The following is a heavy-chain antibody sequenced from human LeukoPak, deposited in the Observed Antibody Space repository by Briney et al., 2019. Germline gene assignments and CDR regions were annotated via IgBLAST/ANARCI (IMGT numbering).Heavy chain of an antibody. D-gene: IGHD6-19*01. CDR3: ARDVQGLAVAGSGY. CDR1: GYTFTAYF. CDR2: TNPITGST. Sequence: ASVKVSCKTSGYTFTAYFIHWLRQAPGQGLEWMAWTNPITGSTNYAQKFQGRVTMTRDTSISTVYMEVRRLSPDDTAVCYCARDVQGLAVAGSGYWGQGTLVTVSS. J-gene: IGHJ4*02. V-gene: IGHV1-2*02.